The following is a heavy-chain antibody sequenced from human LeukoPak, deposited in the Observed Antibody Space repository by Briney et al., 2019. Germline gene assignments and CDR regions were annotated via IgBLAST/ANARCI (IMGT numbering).Heavy chain of an antibody. CDR1: GGSFSGYY. Sequence: SETLSLTCAVYGGSFSGYYWSWIRQPPEKGLEWIGEIHHSANMYYKASLKSRITMSVDTSKSHFYLKVSSVTAADSAAFYCVGYPWGQGTLVTVSS. CDR2: IHHSANM. V-gene: IGHV4-34*10. CDR3: VGYP. J-gene: IGHJ5*02.